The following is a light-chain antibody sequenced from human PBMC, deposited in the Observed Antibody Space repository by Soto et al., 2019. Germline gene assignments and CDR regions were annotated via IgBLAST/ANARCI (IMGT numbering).Light chain of an antibody. CDR1: QSVSSDY. J-gene: IGKJ3*01. V-gene: IGKV3-20*01. CDR2: GAS. Sequence: PGETATLSCRDSQSVSSDYLAWYQQQPGKAPRLLIYGASSRATGIPDRFSGSGSGTDFNLTLSSLQPEDFAVYYCQQYENSPLFTCGSGTEVELK. CDR3: QQYENSPLFT.